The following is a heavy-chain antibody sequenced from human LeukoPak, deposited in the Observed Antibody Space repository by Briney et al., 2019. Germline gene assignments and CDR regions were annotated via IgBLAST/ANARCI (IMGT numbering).Heavy chain of an antibody. Sequence: SETLSLTCTVSGGSISSGGYYWSWIRQPPGKGLEWIGYIYHSGSTYYNPSLKSRVTISVDRSKNQFSLKLSSVTAADTAVYYCARDGLRGAFDIWGQGTMVTVSS. CDR2: IYHSGST. D-gene: IGHD5-18*01. J-gene: IGHJ3*02. CDR3: ARDGLRGAFDI. V-gene: IGHV4-30-2*01. CDR1: GGSISSGGYY.